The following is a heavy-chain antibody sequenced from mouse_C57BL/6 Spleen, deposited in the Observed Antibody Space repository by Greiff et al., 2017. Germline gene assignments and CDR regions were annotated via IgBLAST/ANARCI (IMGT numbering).Heavy chain of an antibody. CDR1: GYTFTSYW. CDR2: IDPSDSYT. CDR3: ASSSGNGSSYYFDN. Sequence: QVQLQQPGAELVKPGASVKLSCKASGYTFTSYWMQWVKQRPGQGLEWIGEIDPSDSYTNYTQKFKGKATLTVDTSSSTAYLQLSSLTSEDSAVYYWASSSGNGSSYYFDNWGQGTTLTVSS. D-gene: IGHD1-1*01. V-gene: IGHV1-50*01. J-gene: IGHJ2*01.